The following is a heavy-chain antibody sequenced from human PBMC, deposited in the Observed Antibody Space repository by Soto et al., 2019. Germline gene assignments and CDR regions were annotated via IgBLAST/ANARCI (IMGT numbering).Heavy chain of an antibody. J-gene: IGHJ4*02. CDR1: GFTFSSYG. D-gene: IGHD3-22*01. CDR3: AKGSHSSGYYYYFDY. CDR2: ISYDGSNT. V-gene: IGHV3-30*18. Sequence: GGSLRLSCAASGFTFSSYGMHWVRQAPGKGLEWVAIISYDGSNTYYADSVKGRFTISRDNSENTLYLQMNSLRAEDTAVYYCAKGSHSSGYYYYFDYWGQGTLVTVSS.